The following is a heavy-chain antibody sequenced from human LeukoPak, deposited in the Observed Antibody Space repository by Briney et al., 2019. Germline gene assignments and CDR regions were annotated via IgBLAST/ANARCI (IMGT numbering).Heavy chain of an antibody. CDR3: AKAYSSGWSVGI. CDR2: ISYDGSNK. J-gene: IGHJ4*02. Sequence: GGSLRLSCEASGFTFSSYAMHWVRQAPGKGLEWVAIISYDGSNKYYADSVKGRFTISRDNSKNTLFLQMNSLRAEDTAVYSCAKAYSSGWSVGIWGQGTLVTVSS. D-gene: IGHD6-19*01. CDR1: GFTFSSYA. V-gene: IGHV3-30-3*01.